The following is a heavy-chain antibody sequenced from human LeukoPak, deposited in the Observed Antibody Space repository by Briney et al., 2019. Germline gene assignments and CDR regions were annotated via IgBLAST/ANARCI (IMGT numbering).Heavy chain of an antibody. CDR2: ISAYNGNT. CDR3: ARDGDYYGSGSYDMDV. D-gene: IGHD3-10*01. Sequence: ASVKASCKASGYTFTSYGISWVRQAPGQGLEWMGWISAYNGNTNYAQKLQGRVTMTTDTSTSTAYMELRSLRSDDTAVYYCARDGDYYGSGSYDMDVWSKGTTVTVSS. J-gene: IGHJ6*03. V-gene: IGHV1-18*01. CDR1: GYTFTSYG.